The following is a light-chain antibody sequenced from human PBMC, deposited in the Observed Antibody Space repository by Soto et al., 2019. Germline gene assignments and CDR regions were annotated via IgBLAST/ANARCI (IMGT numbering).Light chain of an antibody. CDR3: QQYTNYPWT. V-gene: IGKV1-5*01. J-gene: IGKJ1*01. Sequence: DIQMTQSPPTLSASVGDRVTITCRASQSISSWLAWYQQRPGKAPNLLIYDVSSLESGVPSRFSGSGSGTEFTLTISRLQPDDFATYYCQQYTNYPWTFGQGTRWIS. CDR1: QSISSW. CDR2: DVS.